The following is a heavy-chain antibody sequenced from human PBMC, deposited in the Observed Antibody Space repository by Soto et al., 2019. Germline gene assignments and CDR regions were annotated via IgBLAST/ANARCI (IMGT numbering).Heavy chain of an antibody. D-gene: IGHD3-10*01. V-gene: IGHV1-18*01. Sequence: QVQLVQSGAEVKKPGSSVKVSCKASGYTFISYGIIWVRQAPGQGLEWMGWISAYNDYTNYAQKLQGRVTMTTDTSTRIAYLELRSMRSDDTAVYYCAREGYYSGSGSDSPPRYYGMDVWGQGTTVTVSS. J-gene: IGHJ6*02. CDR3: AREGYYSGSGSDSPPRYYGMDV. CDR1: GYTFISYG. CDR2: ISAYNDYT.